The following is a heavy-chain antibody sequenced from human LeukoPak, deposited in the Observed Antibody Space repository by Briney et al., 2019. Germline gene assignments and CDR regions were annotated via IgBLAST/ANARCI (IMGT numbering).Heavy chain of an antibody. Sequence: SETLSLTCAVYGGSFSGYYWSWIRQPPGKGLEWIGEINHSGSTNYNPSLKSRVTISVDTSKNQFSLKLSSVTAADTAVYYCASTVAGLEDFDYWGQGILITVPS. CDR2: INHSGST. D-gene: IGHD6-19*01. CDR3: ASTVAGLEDFDY. CDR1: GGSFSGYY. V-gene: IGHV4-34*01. J-gene: IGHJ4*02.